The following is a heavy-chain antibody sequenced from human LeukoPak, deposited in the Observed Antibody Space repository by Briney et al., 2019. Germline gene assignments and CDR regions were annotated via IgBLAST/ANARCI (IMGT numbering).Heavy chain of an antibody. CDR2: ISSSSSYI. CDR1: GFTFSSYS. D-gene: IGHD4-17*01. V-gene: IGHV3-21*01. Sequence: PGGSLRLSCAASGFTFSSYSMNWVRQAPGKGLEWVSSISSSSSYIYYADSVKGRFTISRDNAKNSLYLQMNSLRAEDTAVYYCARAPYGDERTDAEYFQHWGQGTLVTVSS. CDR3: ARAPYGDERTDAEYFQH. J-gene: IGHJ1*01.